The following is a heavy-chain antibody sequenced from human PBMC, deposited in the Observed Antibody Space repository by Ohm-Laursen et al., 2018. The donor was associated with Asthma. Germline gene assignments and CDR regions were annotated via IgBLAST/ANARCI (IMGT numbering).Heavy chain of an antibody. Sequence: SLRLSCAASGYTLRRYSIHWVRQIPGKGLEWVASISTASSFIYYADSVRGRFTTSRDNARNSVYLQMNSLRAEDTALYYCARIGPEWELPGREYSLHHWGEGTLVTVSS. CDR3: ARIGPEWELPGREYSLHH. J-gene: IGHJ1*01. CDR2: ISTASSFI. D-gene: IGHD1-26*01. V-gene: IGHV3-21*01. CDR1: GYTLRRYS.